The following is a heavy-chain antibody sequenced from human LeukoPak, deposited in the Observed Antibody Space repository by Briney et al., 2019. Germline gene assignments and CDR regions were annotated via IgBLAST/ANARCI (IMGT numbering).Heavy chain of an antibody. Sequence: ASVKVSCKASGGTFSSYAISWVRQAPGQGLEWMGGFIPIFGTANYAQKFQGRVTITADESTSTAYMELSSLRSEDTAVYYCARDRGDIVVVPAADAFDIWGQGTMVTVSS. V-gene: IGHV1-69*01. CDR3: ARDRGDIVVVPAADAFDI. J-gene: IGHJ3*02. D-gene: IGHD2-2*01. CDR1: GGTFSSYA. CDR2: FIPIFGTA.